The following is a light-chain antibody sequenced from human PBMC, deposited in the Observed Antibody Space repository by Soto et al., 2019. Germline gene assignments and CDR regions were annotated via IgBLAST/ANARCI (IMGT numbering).Light chain of an antibody. J-gene: IGKJ2*01. CDR3: MQATQLPHT. CDR1: QSLVDTDGYTY. Sequence: EIVLTQTALSSPVSLGQPASLSCKSSQSLVDTDGYTYLSWLHQRPGQPPRLLLYKISSRFPGVPDRVSGSGAVTDFTLKISRVEVEDVVVYYCMQATQLPHTFGQGTKLEIK. CDR2: KIS. V-gene: IGKV2-24*01.